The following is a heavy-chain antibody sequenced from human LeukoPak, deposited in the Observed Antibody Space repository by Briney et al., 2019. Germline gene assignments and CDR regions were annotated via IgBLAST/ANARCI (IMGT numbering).Heavy chain of an antibody. CDR3: AKLGGSSYGYELHYYYYMDV. CDR2: ISGSGGST. J-gene: IGHJ6*03. CDR1: GFTFSSYA. D-gene: IGHD5-18*01. V-gene: IGHV3-23*01. Sequence: GGSLRLSCAASGFTFSSYAMSWVRQAPGKGLEWVSAISGSGGSTYYADSVKGRFTISRDNSKNTLYLQMNSLRAEDTAVYYCAKLGGSSYGYELHYYYYMDVWGKGTTVTVSS.